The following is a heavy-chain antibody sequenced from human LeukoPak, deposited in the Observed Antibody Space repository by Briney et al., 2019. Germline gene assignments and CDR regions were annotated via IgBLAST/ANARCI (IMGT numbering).Heavy chain of an antibody. D-gene: IGHD3-10*01. V-gene: IGHV3-21*04. CDR1: GFTFSSYS. CDR3: AKDRPPMVRGVCLDY. J-gene: IGHJ4*02. Sequence: GGSLRLSCAASGFTFSSYSMNWVRQAPGKGLEWVSSISSSSTYIYYADSVKGRFTISRDNAKNSLYLQMNSLRDEDTAVYYCAKDRPPMVRGVCLDYWGQGTLVTVSS. CDR2: ISSSSTYI.